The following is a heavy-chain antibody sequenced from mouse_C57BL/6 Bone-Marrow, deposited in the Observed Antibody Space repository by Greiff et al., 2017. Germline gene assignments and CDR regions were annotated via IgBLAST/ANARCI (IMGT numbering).Heavy chain of an antibody. CDR3: ARLGSPHFGY. V-gene: IGHV5-4*03. J-gene: IGHJ2*01. CDR2: ISDGGSYT. Sequence: EVKLMESGGGLVKPGGSLKLSCAASGFTFSSYAVSWVRQTPEKRLEWVATISDGGSYTYYPDNVKGRFTISRDNAKNNLYLQMSHLKSEDTAMYYCARLGSPHFGYWGQGTTLTVSS. CDR1: GFTFSSYA. D-gene: IGHD1-1*01.